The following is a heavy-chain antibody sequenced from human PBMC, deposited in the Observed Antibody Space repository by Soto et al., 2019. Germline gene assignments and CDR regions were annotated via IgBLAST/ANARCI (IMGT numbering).Heavy chain of an antibody. CDR2: IIPIFGTA. J-gene: IGHJ5*02. V-gene: IGHV1-69*01. CDR1: GGTFSSYA. Sequence: QVQLVQSGAEVKKPGSSVKVSCKASGGTFSSYAISWVRQAPGQGLEWMGGIIPIFGTANYAQKFQGRVTIAADESTSTAYMELGGLRSEDTAVYYCAGTRGGAGSSSWFDPWGQGTLVTVSS. CDR3: AGTRGGAGSSSWFDP. D-gene: IGHD6-13*01.